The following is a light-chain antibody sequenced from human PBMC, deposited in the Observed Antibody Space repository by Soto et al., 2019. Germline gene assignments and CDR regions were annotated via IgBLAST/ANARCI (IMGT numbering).Light chain of an antibody. CDR2: DVS. J-gene: IGKJ5*01. CDR1: QSISNW. V-gene: IGKV1-5*01. CDR3: QQLNSYPL. Sequence: DIQMTQSPSTLSASVGDRVTITCRASQSISNWLAWYQQKPGKAPTLLIYDVSRLESGVPSRFSGSGSGTDFTLTISSLQPEDFATYYCQQLNSYPLFGQGTRLEIK.